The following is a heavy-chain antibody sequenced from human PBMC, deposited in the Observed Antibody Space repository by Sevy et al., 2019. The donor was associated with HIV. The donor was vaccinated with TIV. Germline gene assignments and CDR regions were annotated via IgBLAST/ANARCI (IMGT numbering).Heavy chain of an antibody. D-gene: IGHD1-26*01. J-gene: IGHJ4*02. V-gene: IGHV3-21*01. Sequence: GGSLRLSCAASGFTFSSYSMNWVRQAPGKGLEWVSSISSSSSYIYYADSVKGRFTITRDNAKNPLYLQMNSLRAEDTAVYYCARDKGIVSCASPLDYWGQGTLVTVSS. CDR1: GFTFSSYS. CDR2: ISSSSSYI. CDR3: ARDKGIVSCASPLDY.